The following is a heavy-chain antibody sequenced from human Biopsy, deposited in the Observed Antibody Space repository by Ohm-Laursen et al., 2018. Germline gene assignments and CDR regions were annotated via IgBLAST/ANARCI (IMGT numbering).Heavy chain of an antibody. Sequence: SLRLSCTAASGFTFSDHHMAWVRQAPGKGLEWLSYISSSGATIKYADSVKGRLTISRDNAKNSLYLQMNSLRVEDTALYFCARLGELHGLWYFDFWGQGALVTVSS. CDR1: GFTFSDHH. J-gene: IGHJ4*02. V-gene: IGHV3-11*01. D-gene: IGHD2-21*01. CDR3: ARLGELHGLWYFDF. CDR2: ISSSGATI.